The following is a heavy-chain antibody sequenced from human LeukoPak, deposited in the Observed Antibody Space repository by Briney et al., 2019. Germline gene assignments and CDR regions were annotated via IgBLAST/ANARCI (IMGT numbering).Heavy chain of an antibody. J-gene: IGHJ4*02. CDR1: GFTFSSYA. Sequence: GGTLRLSCAASGFTFSSYAMSWVRQAPGKGLEWVSAISDSDGNTYYADSVKGRFTISRDNSKNTLYLQMNSLRAEDTAVYYCASALRIYYYFDYWGQGTLVTVSS. CDR2: ISDSDGNT. CDR3: ASALRIYYYFDY. D-gene: IGHD1-26*01. V-gene: IGHV3-23*01.